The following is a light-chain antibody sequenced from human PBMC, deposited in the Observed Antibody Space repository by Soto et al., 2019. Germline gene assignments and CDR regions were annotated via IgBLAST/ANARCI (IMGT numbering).Light chain of an antibody. V-gene: IGLV2-23*01. J-gene: IGLJ1*01. CDR3: CSSAGTNTFV. Sequence: QSALTQPASVSGSPGQSITISCTGTSSDVGSYNLVSWYQQHPGKAPKLMIYEGNKRPSGVSNRFSGSKSANTAYLTISGLQSEDEGDYSCCSSAGTNTFVFGTGTKLTVL. CDR1: SSDVGSYNL. CDR2: EGN.